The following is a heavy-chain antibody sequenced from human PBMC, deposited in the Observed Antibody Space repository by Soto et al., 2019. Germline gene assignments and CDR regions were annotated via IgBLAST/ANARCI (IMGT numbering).Heavy chain of an antibody. CDR2: ISYDGSNK. V-gene: IGHV3-30*18. J-gene: IGHJ4*02. D-gene: IGHD6-19*01. Sequence: QVQLVESGGGVVQPGRSLRLSCAASGFTFSSHGMHWVRQAPGKGLEWVTFISYDGSNKYYADSVKGRFTISRDNSKNTLYLPINSLRAEDTAVYYCAKVLRSGWLVALGYWGQGTLVSVSS. CDR1: GFTFSSHG. CDR3: AKVLRSGWLVALGY.